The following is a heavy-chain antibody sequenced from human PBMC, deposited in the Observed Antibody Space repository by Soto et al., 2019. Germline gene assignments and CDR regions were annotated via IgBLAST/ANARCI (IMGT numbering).Heavy chain of an antibody. CDR2: ISGSGGST. Sequence: EVQLLESGGGLVQPGGSLRLSCAASGFTFSSYAMSWVRQAPGKGLEWVSAISGSGGSTYYADSVKGRFTISRDNSKNTVYLQMNSRRSEDTAVYYCARPSVTVGWFDPWGQGTLVTVSS. CDR3: ARPSVTVGWFDP. CDR1: GFTFSSYA. D-gene: IGHD4-4*01. J-gene: IGHJ5*02. V-gene: IGHV3-23*01.